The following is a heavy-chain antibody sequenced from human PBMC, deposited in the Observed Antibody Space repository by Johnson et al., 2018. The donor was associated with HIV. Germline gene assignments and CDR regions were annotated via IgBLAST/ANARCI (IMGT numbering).Heavy chain of an antibody. D-gene: IGHD2-21*02. V-gene: IGHV3-11*04. J-gene: IGHJ3*02. Sequence: QVQLVESGGGLVKPGGSLRLSCAASGFTFSDYYMSWIRQAPGKGLEWVSYISSSGSTIYYADSVKGRFTISRDNAKNSLYLQGNSLRPEDTAVYYCARVRSTIVVVTDTGGAFDIWGQGTMVTVSS. CDR2: ISSSGSTI. CDR1: GFTFSDYY. CDR3: ARVRSTIVVVTDTGGAFDI.